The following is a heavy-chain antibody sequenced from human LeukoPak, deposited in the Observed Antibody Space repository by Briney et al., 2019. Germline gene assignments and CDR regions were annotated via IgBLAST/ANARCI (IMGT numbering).Heavy chain of an antibody. D-gene: IGHD6-13*01. Sequence: ASVMVSCKASGYTFTSYGISWVRQAPGQGLEWMGWINAYNGNTNYAQKFQGRVTIATDESTSTAYMELSSLRSEDTAVYYCAREGDSSSWYWIDYWGQGTLVTVSS. CDR3: AREGDSSSWYWIDY. J-gene: IGHJ4*02. CDR2: INAYNGNT. V-gene: IGHV1-18*01. CDR1: GYTFTSYG.